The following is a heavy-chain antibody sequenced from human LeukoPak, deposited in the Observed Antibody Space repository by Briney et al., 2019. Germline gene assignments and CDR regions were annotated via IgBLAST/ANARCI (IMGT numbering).Heavy chain of an antibody. V-gene: IGHV4-34*01. J-gene: IGHJ6*03. Sequence: PSETLSLTYAVYGGSFSGYYWSWIRQPPGKGLEWIGEINHSGSTNYNPSLKSRVTISVDTSKNQFSLKLSSVTAADTAVYYCAGRDCSSTSCFIYYMDVWGKGTTVTVSS. D-gene: IGHD2-2*01. CDR3: AGRDCSSTSCFIYYMDV. CDR1: GGSFSGYY. CDR2: INHSGST.